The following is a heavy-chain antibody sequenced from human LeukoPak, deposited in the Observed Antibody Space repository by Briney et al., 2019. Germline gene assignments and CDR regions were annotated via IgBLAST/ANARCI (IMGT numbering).Heavy chain of an antibody. CDR1: GFTFDDYA. D-gene: IGHD4-17*01. CDR2: ISWNSGSI. J-gene: IGHJ4*02. CDR3: EKGRYGDYRSGDFDY. V-gene: IGHV3-9*01. Sequence: GGSLRLSCAASGFTFDDYAMHWVRQAPGKGLEWVSGISWNSGSIGYADSVKGRFTISRDNAKNSLYLQMNSLRAEDTALYYCEKGRYGDYRSGDFDYWGQGTLVTVSS.